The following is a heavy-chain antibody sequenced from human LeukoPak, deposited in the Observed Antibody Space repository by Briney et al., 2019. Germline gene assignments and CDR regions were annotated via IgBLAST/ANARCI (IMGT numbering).Heavy chain of an antibody. Sequence: GGSLRLSCAASGFTFSSYSMNWVRQAPGKGLEWVSSISSSSSYIYYADSVKGRFTISRDNAKNSLYLQMNSLRAEDTALYYCARDHTATGGAFDIWGQGTMVTVSS. J-gene: IGHJ3*02. CDR2: ISSSSSYI. CDR1: GFTFSSYS. CDR3: ARDHTATGGAFDI. V-gene: IGHV3-21*04. D-gene: IGHD2-2*02.